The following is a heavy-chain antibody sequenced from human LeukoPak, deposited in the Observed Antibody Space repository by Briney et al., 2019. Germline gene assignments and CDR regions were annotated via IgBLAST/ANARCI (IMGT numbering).Heavy chain of an antibody. CDR1: GGSISSYY. J-gene: IGHJ6*02. Sequence: SETLSLTCTVSGGSISSYYWSWIRQPPGKGLEWIGYIYYSGSTNYNPSLKSRVTISVATSKNQFSLKLSSVTAADTAVYYCASSRPTTGMDVWGQGTTVTVSS. CDR3: ASSRPTTGMDV. D-gene: IGHD1-14*01. CDR2: IYYSGST. V-gene: IGHV4-59*08.